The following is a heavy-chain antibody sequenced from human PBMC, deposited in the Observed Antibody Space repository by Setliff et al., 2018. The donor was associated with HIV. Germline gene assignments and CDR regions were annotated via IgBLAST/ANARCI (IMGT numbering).Heavy chain of an antibody. CDR3: ARDVGEQLDV. V-gene: IGHV4-59*01. J-gene: IGHJ6*04. CDR2: IYYSGRT. Sequence: PSETLSLTCTVSGGSISTFHWSWIRQPPGKGLEWIGYIYYSGRTNYNPSLDSRVTMSVDTSKNQFSLKLSSVTAADTAVYYCARDVGEQLDVWGKGTTVTVSS. CDR1: GGSISTFH.